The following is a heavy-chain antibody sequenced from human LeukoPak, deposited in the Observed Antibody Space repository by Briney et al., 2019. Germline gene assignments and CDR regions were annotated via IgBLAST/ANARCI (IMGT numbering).Heavy chain of an antibody. J-gene: IGHJ6*03. CDR2: ISSSSSYI. Sequence: GGSLRLSCAASGFTFSSYSMTWVRQAPGKGLEWVSSISSSSSYIYYADTGKGRFTISRDNSQKPLYPQRNSLRAEDTAVYYCAKGSKEVLFTRDHYMDVWGKGTTVTISS. D-gene: IGHD3-3*01. CDR1: GFTFSSYS. CDR3: AKGSKEVLFTRDHYMDV. V-gene: IGHV3-21*01.